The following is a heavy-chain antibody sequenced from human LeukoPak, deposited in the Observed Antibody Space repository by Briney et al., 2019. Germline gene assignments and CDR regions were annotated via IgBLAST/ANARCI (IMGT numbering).Heavy chain of an antibody. CDR3: ARDRFDRAIVGATLALAWFDP. CDR1: GFTVSSNS. CDR2: IYSDNT. Sequence: GGSLRLSCTVSGFTVSSNSMSWVRQAPGKGLEWVSFIYSDNTHYSDSVKGRFTISRDNSKNTLYLQMNSLRAEDTAVYYCARDRFDRAIVGATLALAWFDPWGQGTLVTVSS. V-gene: IGHV3-53*01. J-gene: IGHJ5*02. D-gene: IGHD1-26*01.